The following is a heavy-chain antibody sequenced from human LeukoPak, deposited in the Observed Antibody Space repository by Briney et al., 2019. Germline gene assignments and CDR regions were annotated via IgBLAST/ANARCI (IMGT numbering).Heavy chain of an antibody. CDR1: GYTFTGYY. Sequence: ASVTVSCTASGYTFTGYYMHRVQQAPGQGLEWMGRINPHSGGTNYAQKFQARVTMTRDTSISTAYMELSRLRADDTAVYYCTREWNWYYFDYWGQGTLVTVSS. CDR2: INPHSGGT. J-gene: IGHJ4*02. CDR3: TREWNWYYFDY. D-gene: IGHD1-7*01. V-gene: IGHV1-2*06.